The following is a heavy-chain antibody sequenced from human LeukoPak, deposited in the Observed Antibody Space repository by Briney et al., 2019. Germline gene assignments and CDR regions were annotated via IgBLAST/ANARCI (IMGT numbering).Heavy chain of an antibody. CDR3: ARWYSSGWAFDY. V-gene: IGHV4-59*08. J-gene: IGHJ4*02. CDR1: GGSISSYY. CDR2: IYYSGST. D-gene: IGHD6-19*01. Sequence: SSETLSLTCTVSGGSISSYYWSWIRQPPGKGLEWIGYIYYSGSTNYNPSLKSRVTISVDTSKNQFSLKLSSVTAADTAVYYCARWYSSGWAFDYWGQGTLVTVSS.